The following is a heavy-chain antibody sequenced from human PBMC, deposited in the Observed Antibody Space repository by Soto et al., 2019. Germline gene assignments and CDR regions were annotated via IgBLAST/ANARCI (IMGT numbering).Heavy chain of an antibody. CDR3: ARPHKTTAMAPFDY. CDR2: ISSTSSYT. Sequence: QVQLVESGGGLVKPGGSLRLSCAASGFTFSDYYMSWIRQAPGKGLEWVSYISSTSSYTNYADSVKGRFTISRDNAKNSLSLQRNILRAEDTAVYYCARPHKTTAMAPFDYWGQGTLVTVSS. V-gene: IGHV3-11*05. D-gene: IGHD5-18*01. CDR1: GFTFSDYY. J-gene: IGHJ4*02.